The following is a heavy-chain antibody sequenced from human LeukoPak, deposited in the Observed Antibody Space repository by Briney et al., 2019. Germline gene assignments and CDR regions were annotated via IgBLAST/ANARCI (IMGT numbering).Heavy chain of an antibody. D-gene: IGHD3-3*01. J-gene: IGHJ6*02. CDR1: GGTFSSYA. CDR3: ARDLSGVVIIHYGMDV. Sequence: SVKVSCKASGGTFSSYAISWVRQAPGQGLEWVGRIIPIFGIANYAQKFQGRVTITADKSTSTAYMELSSLRSEDTAVYYCARDLSGVVIIHYGMDVWGQGTTVTVSS. CDR2: IIPIFGIA. V-gene: IGHV1-69*04.